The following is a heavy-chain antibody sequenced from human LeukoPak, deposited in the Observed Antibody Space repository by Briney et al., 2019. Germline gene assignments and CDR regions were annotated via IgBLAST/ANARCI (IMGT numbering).Heavy chain of an antibody. J-gene: IGHJ4*02. CDR1: GFTYISYA. Sequence: PGGSLRLSCAASGFTYISYAMSWVRQAPGKGLEWVSAISGSGGSTYYADSVKGRFTISSDNSKNTLYLQMNSLRAEDTAVYYCAKDRPYDSRGYYYYFDYWGQGTLVTVSS. CDR3: AKDRPYDSRGYYYYFDY. D-gene: IGHD3-22*01. CDR2: ISGSGGST. V-gene: IGHV3-23*01.